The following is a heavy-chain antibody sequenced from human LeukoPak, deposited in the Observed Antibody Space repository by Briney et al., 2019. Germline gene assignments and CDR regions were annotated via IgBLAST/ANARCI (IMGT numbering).Heavy chain of an antibody. Sequence: GGSLRLSCAASGLTFDDYAMHWVRQAPGKGLEWVSLISGDGGSTYYADSVKGRFTISRDNSKNSLYLQMNSLRTEDTALYYCAKDIADCSGGSCYFGGGFDPWGQGTLVTVSS. CDR2: ISGDGGST. CDR1: GLTFDDYA. J-gene: IGHJ5*02. V-gene: IGHV3-43*02. CDR3: AKDIADCSGGSCYFGGGFDP. D-gene: IGHD2-15*01.